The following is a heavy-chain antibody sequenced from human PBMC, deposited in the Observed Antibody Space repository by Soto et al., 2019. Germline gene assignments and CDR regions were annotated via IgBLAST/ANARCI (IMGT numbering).Heavy chain of an antibody. D-gene: IGHD1-1*01. J-gene: IGHJ4*02. CDR3: ARDKATAAPFDF. Sequence: QVQLLESGPGLVKPSQTLSLTCTVSGGSISSGDYYWSWIRQHPGKGLEWIGYIYYSGLTYYNPSLQSGVSISVDTSKNQFFLNLSSVTAADTAVYFCARDKATAAPFDFWGQGTLVTVSS. CDR1: GGSISSGDYY. V-gene: IGHV4-31*03. CDR2: IYYSGLT.